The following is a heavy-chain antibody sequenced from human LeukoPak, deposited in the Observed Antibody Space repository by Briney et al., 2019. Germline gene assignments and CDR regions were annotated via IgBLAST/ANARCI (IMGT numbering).Heavy chain of an antibody. CDR3: ARDRGYQYYMDV. Sequence: ASVKVSCKASGYTFTGYYMHWVRQAPGQGLEWMGWINPNSGGTNYAQKFQGRVTMTRDTFISTAYMELSRLRSDDTAVYYCARDRGYQYYMDVWGKGTTVTVSS. CDR1: GYTFTGYY. CDR2: INPNSGGT. J-gene: IGHJ6*03. D-gene: IGHD3-10*01. V-gene: IGHV1-2*02.